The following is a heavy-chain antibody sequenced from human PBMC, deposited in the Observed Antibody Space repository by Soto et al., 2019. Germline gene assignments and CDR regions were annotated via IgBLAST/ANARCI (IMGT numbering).Heavy chain of an antibody. CDR3: ARFSGSYTRGLDY. CDR2: SRNKANSYST. D-gene: IGHD1-26*01. CDR1: GFTFSDHS. V-gene: IGHV3-72*01. J-gene: IGHJ4*02. Sequence: EVQLVESGGGLVQPGGSLRLSCAASGFTFSDHSMDWVRQAPGKGLEWVGRSRNKANSYSTEYAASVKGRFTISRNESKNSLYLKMNSLKTEDTAVYYWARFSGSYTRGLDYWGQGTLVTVSS.